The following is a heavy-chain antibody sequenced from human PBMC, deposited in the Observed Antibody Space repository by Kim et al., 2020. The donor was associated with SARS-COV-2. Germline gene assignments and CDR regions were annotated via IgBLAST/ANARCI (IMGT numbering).Heavy chain of an antibody. CDR3: ARGFPPQYYYYYYMDV. J-gene: IGHJ6*03. Sequence: GGCLRLSWAASGFTFSDYYMTWIRRAPGKGLECVSNMSMNSGTIEYSDSVKGRFTISRDNAQKSLYLQMNSLRPDDTAVYYCARGFPPQYYYYYYMDVWGKVTTVTVSS. D-gene: IGHD3-3*01. V-gene: IGHV3-11*01. CDR1: GFTFSDYY. CDR2: MSMNSGTI.